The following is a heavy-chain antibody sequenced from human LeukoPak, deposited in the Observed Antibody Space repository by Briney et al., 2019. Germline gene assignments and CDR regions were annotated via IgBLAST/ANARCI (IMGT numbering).Heavy chain of an antibody. CDR2: IIPILGIA. V-gene: IGHV1-69*04. Sequence: SVKVSCKASGGTFSSYAISWVRQAPGQGLEWRGRIIPILGIANYAQKFQGRVTITADKSTSTAYMELSSLGSEDTAVYYCASFIDYVWGSYRYTSAAAWAIFDYWGQGTLVTVSS. D-gene: IGHD3-16*02. CDR1: GGTFSSYA. CDR3: ASFIDYVWGSYRYTSAAAWAIFDY. J-gene: IGHJ4*02.